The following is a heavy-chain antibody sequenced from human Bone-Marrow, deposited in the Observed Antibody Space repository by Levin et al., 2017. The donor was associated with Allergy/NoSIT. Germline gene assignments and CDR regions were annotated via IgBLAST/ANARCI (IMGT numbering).Heavy chain of an antibody. J-gene: IGHJ3*02. D-gene: IGHD3-3*01. Sequence: GESLKISCAASGFNFHTFSMHWVRQAPNKGLEWLAVISYDGSNEFYADSVKGRLSISRDNSKATVSLQMSSVRPEDTAVYYCARRDFWSESYRFEATDDAFDTWGQGTVVVVSS. CDR3: ARRDFWSESYRFEATDDAFDT. CDR1: GFNFHTFS. V-gene: IGHV3-30-3*01. CDR2: ISYDGSNE.